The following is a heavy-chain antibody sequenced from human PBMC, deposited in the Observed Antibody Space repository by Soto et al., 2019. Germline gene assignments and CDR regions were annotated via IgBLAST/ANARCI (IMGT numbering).Heavy chain of an antibody. CDR3: ARQATMVRGVIPSFDP. Sequence: PSETLSLTYAVYGWSFSGYYWSWILQPPGKGLEWIGEINHSGSTNYNPSLKSRVTISVDTSKNQFSLKLSSVTAADTAVYYCARQATMVRGVIPSFDPWGQGTLVTVSS. CDR1: GWSFSGYY. V-gene: IGHV4-34*01. J-gene: IGHJ5*02. D-gene: IGHD3-10*01. CDR2: INHSGST.